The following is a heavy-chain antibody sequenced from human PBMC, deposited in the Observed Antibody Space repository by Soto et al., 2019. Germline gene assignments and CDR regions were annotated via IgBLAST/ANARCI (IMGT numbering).Heavy chain of an antibody. Sequence: GGSLRLSCAASGFTFSSHAMSWVRQAPGKGLEWVSAISNTGGSTYYADSVKGRFTISRDISKNTPYLHMNSLRAEDTAVYYCAKDKDPGIAVANYFDYWGQGTLVTVSS. CDR2: ISNTGGST. D-gene: IGHD6-19*01. V-gene: IGHV3-23*01. J-gene: IGHJ4*02. CDR1: GFTFSSHA. CDR3: AKDKDPGIAVANYFDY.